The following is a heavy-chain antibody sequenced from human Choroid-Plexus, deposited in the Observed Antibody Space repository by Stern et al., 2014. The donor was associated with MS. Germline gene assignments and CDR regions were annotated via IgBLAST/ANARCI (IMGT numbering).Heavy chain of an antibody. V-gene: IGHV3-30*18. CDR2: TSYVGSNQ. CDR3: AKDRWGDGYPIFDY. D-gene: IGHD5-24*01. CDR1: GFNFNYYA. Sequence: VQLVESGGGVVQPGRSLRLSCAASGFNFNYYAMHWVRQAPGKGLEWVASTSYVGSNQSYADSVKGRFTISRDNSKNTLYLQMNSLRAADTAVYYCAKDRWGDGYPIFDYWGQGTVVTVSS. J-gene: IGHJ4*02.